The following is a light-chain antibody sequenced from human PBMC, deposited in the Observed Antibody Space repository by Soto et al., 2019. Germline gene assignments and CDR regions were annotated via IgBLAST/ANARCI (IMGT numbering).Light chain of an antibody. Sequence: QSALTQPASVSGSPGQSITISCVGTSSDIGDYNYVSWYQQHPGKVPKVIIYDVSNRPSGVSYRFSATKSGNTASLTISGLQAEDEADYYCCSYTRSGTLISGTGTKVTV. CDR3: CSYTRSGTLI. CDR2: DVS. CDR1: SSDIGDYNY. J-gene: IGLJ1*01. V-gene: IGLV2-14*01.